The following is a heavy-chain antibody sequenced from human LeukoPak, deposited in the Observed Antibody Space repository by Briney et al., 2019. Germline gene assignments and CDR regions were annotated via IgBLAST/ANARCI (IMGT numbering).Heavy chain of an antibody. D-gene: IGHD6-25*01. CDR2: VSTTGSNT. CDR1: GFIFSDYF. Sequence: PGGALRLSCAASGFIFSDYFISWVRQAPGKGREWLSYVSTTGSNTNYADSVKGRFTISRDNVKESLYLQMNSLRPDDTAVYYCARGGGYSFDIWGQGTVVTV. J-gene: IGHJ3*02. V-gene: IGHV3-11*05. CDR3: ARGGGYSFDI.